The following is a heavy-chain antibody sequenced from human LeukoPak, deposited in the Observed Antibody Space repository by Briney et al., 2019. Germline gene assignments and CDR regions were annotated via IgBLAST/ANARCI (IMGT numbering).Heavy chain of an antibody. J-gene: IGHJ4*02. CDR3: ARTDPTSYGYFDY. CDR2: INQHGGTE. CDR1: GFTFSSFW. V-gene: IGHV3-7*01. Sequence: PGGSLRLSCAASGFTFSSFWMSWVRQPPGKGLEWVANINQHGGTEKYVDSVKGRFTISRDNAKNLMHLQMNSLRAEDTAVYYCARTDPTSYGYFDYWGQGTLVTVSS. D-gene: IGHD3-10*01.